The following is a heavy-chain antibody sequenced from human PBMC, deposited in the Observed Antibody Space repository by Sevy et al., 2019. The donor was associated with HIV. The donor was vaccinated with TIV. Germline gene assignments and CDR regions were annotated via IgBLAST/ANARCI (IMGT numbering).Heavy chain of an antibody. CDR1: GLTFSKAW. V-gene: IGHV3-15*01. J-gene: IGHJ4*02. CDR2: IKSITDGGTT. CDR3: TTDDYYDSSGYHAAFDC. Sequence: LGGSLRLSCAVSGLTFSKAWMSWVRQAPGKGLEWVGRIKSITDGGTTDYAAPVKGRFTISRDDSKNMLYLQMNSLKTEDTAIYYCTTDDYYDSSGYHAAFDCWGQGTLATVSS. D-gene: IGHD3-22*01.